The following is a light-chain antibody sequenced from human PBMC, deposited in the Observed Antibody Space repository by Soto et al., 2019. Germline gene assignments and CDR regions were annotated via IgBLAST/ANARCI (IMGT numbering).Light chain of an antibody. CDR3: QQYNDWPPIT. Sequence: EIMMTQSPATLSVSPGETATLSCRASQSVGNNLAWYQQKPGQVPRLLIYYASTRATGIPARFSGSGSGTEFTLTLSSLQSEDFALYSCQQYNDWPPITFGQGTRLEIK. J-gene: IGKJ5*01. V-gene: IGKV3-15*01. CDR2: YAS. CDR1: QSVGNN.